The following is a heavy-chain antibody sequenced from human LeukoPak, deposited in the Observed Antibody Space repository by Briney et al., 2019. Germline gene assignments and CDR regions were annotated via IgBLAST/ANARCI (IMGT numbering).Heavy chain of an antibody. V-gene: IGHV3-7*01. J-gene: IGHJ6*03. D-gene: IGHD2-2*01. CDR1: GFTFSSYW. Sequence: GGSLRLSCAASGFTFSSYWMSWVRQAPGKGLECVANIKQDGSEKYYVDSVRGRFTISRDNAKNSLYLQMNSLRAEDTAVYYCARDREDIVVVPAAKLGYYYYMDVWGKGTTVTVSS. CDR2: IKQDGSEK. CDR3: ARDREDIVVVPAAKLGYYYYMDV.